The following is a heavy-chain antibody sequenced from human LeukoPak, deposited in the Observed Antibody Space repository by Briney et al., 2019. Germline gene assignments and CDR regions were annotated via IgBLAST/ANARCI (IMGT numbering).Heavy chain of an antibody. D-gene: IGHD2-15*01. CDR2: IYYSGTT. J-gene: IGHJ5*02. Sequence: SETLSLTCIVSGGSISSYYWSWIRQPPGKGLEWIGYIYYSGTTNYNPSLKSRVTISVDTSKNQFSLNLSSVTAADTAVYYCVRVLGYCSAGTCYPRFDPWSQGTLVTVSS. CDR1: GGSISSYY. CDR3: VRVLGYCSAGTCYPRFDP. V-gene: IGHV4-59*01.